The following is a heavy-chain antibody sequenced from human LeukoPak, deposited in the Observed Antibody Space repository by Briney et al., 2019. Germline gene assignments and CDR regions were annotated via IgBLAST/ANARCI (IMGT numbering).Heavy chain of an antibody. J-gene: IGHJ6*03. V-gene: IGHV3-30*02. Sequence: GGSLRLSCAASGFTFSSYGMHWVRQAPGKGLQWVAFIRKDGRNENYADSVKGRFTISRDNSKNTVYLQMNSLRPEDTAVYYCAKDGLLLNIYDHYYYYMDVWGRGTTVTVSS. CDR2: IRKDGRNE. CDR3: AKDGLLLNIYDHYYYYMDV. D-gene: IGHD3/OR15-3a*01. CDR1: GFTFSSYG.